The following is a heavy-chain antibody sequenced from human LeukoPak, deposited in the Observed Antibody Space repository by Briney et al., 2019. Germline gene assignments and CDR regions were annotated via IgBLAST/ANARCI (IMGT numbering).Heavy chain of an antibody. Sequence: PGGSLRLSCAASGFTFNKYNMHWVRQAPGKGLEWVAFISNDGGNEYYSDSVKGRFTISRDNSKNTLYLQMNSLRLEDTGVYYCVRDEEDYDIYFDLWGRGTLVTVSS. J-gene: IGHJ2*01. CDR1: GFTFNKYN. V-gene: IGHV3-30*04. D-gene: IGHD4-17*01. CDR2: ISNDGGNE. CDR3: VRDEEDYDIYFDL.